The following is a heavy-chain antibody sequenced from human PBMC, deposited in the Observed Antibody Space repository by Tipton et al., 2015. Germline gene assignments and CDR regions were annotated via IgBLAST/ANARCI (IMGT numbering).Heavy chain of an antibody. Sequence: TLSLTCTVSGGSISSYYWSWIRQSPGKGLEWIGYISYSGTTNYNPSLKSPVTISVDTSKNQFFLNLSSVTAADTAVYYCARYGGYADYWGQGTQVTVSS. CDR1: GGSISSYY. J-gene: IGHJ4*02. CDR3: ARYGGYADY. V-gene: IGHV4-59*12. CDR2: ISYSGTT. D-gene: IGHD5-12*01.